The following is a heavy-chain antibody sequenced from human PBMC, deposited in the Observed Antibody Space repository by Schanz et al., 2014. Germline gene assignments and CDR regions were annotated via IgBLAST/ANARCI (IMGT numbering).Heavy chain of an antibody. CDR1: GFIFGDYA. CDR3: AKDDTQVNGMDV. V-gene: IGHV3-30*18. J-gene: IGHJ6*02. Sequence: QVQLVESGGGVVQPGGSLRLSCAASGFIFGDYAIHWVRQAPGKGLEWVAIISYDGRHKNYADSVKGRFTISRDNSKNTLHLQMNSLRVEDTAVYYCAKDDTQVNGMDVWGQGTTVTVSS. CDR2: ISYDGRHK.